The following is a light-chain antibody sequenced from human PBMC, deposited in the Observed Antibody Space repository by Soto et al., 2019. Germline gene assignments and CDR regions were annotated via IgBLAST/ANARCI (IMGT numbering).Light chain of an antibody. Sequence: QSALTQPASVSGCPGQSITISCTGTSSDIGAYNCVSWYQHHPGEAPKLIVSQVSFRPSAVSDRFSGSKSDNTASLTISGLQTEYEADYYCLSYTTSSTFVFGTGTKATVL. CDR2: QVS. V-gene: IGLV2-14*01. CDR1: SSDIGAYNC. J-gene: IGLJ1*01. CDR3: LSYTTSSTFV.